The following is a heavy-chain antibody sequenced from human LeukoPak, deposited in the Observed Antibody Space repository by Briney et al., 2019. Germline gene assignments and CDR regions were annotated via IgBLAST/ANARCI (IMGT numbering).Heavy chain of an antibody. V-gene: IGHV3-74*01. Sequence: GGSLRLSYAASGFTFSSYWMRWVRQAPGKGLVWVSRINSDGSSTSYADSVKGRFTISRDNAKNTLYLQMNSLRAEDTAVYYCARDNGYNPGDYWGQGTLVTVSS. CDR2: INSDGSST. J-gene: IGHJ4*02. CDR3: ARDNGYNPGDY. D-gene: IGHD5-24*01. CDR1: GFTFSSYW.